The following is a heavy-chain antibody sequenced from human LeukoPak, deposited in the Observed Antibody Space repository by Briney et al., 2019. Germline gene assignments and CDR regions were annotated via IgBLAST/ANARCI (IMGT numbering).Heavy chain of an antibody. J-gene: IGHJ4*02. Sequence: GASVKVSCKASGYTFTSYYMHWARQAPGQGLEWMGWISGYSGNTNYVQKFQGRVTMATDTSTSTVYMELRSLRSDDTAVYYCARDIATVVHQEWGQGTLVTVSS. CDR3: ARDIATVVHQE. CDR2: ISGYSGNT. D-gene: IGHD2-2*01. CDR1: GYTFTSYY. V-gene: IGHV1-18*04.